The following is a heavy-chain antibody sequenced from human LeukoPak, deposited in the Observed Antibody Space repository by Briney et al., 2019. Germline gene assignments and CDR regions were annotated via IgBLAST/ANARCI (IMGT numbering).Heavy chain of an antibody. D-gene: IGHD3-10*01. CDR3: ARGRSPMVRGVIGY. V-gene: IGHV4-34*01. CDR1: GGSFSGYY. CDR2: INHSGSA. Sequence: SETLSLTCAVYGGSFSGYYWSWIRQPPGKGLEWIGEINHSGSANYNPSLKSRVTISVDTSKNQFSLKLSSVTAADTAVYYCARGRSPMVRGVIGYWGQGTLVTVSS. J-gene: IGHJ4*02.